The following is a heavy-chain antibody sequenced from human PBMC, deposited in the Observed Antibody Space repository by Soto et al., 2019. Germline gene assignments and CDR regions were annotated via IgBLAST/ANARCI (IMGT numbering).Heavy chain of an antibody. CDR2: ISYDGSNK. CDR1: GFTFSSYG. V-gene: IGHV3-30*03. Sequence: GGSLRLSCAASGFTFSSYGMHWVRQAPGKGLEWVAVISYDGSNKYYADSVKGRFTISRDNSKNTLYLQMNSLRAEDTAVYYCALSEGRTYDILTGYYNYWGQGTLVTVSS. J-gene: IGHJ4*02. CDR3: ALSEGRTYDILTGYYNY. D-gene: IGHD3-9*01.